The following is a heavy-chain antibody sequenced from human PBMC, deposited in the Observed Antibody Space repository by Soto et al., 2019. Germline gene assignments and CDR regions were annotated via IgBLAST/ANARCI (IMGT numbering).Heavy chain of an antibody. Sequence: EVQVLESGGGLVQPGGSLRLSCAASGFTFSSYAMSWVRQAPGQGLEWVSAISGSGSNPYYADSVKGRFTISRDNSKNTLYLQMNSLRAEDTGLYSCAKTASMTIRDGFDHWGQGTLVTVSS. D-gene: IGHD4-17*01. CDR1: GFTFSSYA. V-gene: IGHV3-23*01. J-gene: IGHJ4*02. CDR2: ISGSGSNP. CDR3: AKTASMTIRDGFDH.